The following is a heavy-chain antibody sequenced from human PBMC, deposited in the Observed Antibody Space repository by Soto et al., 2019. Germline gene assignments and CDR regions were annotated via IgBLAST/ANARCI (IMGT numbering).Heavy chain of an antibody. CDR2: IIPMFPTT. J-gene: IGHJ4*02. CDR3: TKDGDSAAYGY. V-gene: IGHV1-69*06. CDR1: GDTFGRNA. D-gene: IGHD2-21*01. Sequence: QVHLVQSGPEVKRPGSSVKVSCKASGDTFGRNAIHWVRQAPGQGLEWMGGIIPMFPTTNYAQKFKGRLTIYADKSTVTAYMEMTSLRSEDTAVYYCTKDGDSAAYGYWGQGTLVTVSS.